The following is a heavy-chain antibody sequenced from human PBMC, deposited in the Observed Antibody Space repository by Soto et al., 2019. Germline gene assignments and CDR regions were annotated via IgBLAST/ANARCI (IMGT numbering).Heavy chain of an antibody. Sequence: EVQLVESGGGLVQPGGSLRLSCAASGFTVSSNYMSWVRQAPGKGLEWVSVIYSGGSTYYADSVKGRFTISSANSKNTLDLQLNSLRAEDTAVSYCARQGLVYNGFEPWGQGNLVTVSS. CDR1: GFTVSSNY. CDR3: ARQGLVYNGFEP. CDR2: IYSGGST. D-gene: IGHD6-19*01. J-gene: IGHJ5*02. V-gene: IGHV3-66*04.